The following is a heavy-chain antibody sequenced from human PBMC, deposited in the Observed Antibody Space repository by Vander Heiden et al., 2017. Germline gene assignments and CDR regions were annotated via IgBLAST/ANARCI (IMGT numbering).Heavy chain of an antibody. CDR1: GFTFSSYA. V-gene: IGHV3-30-3*01. Sequence: GFTFSSYAMHWVRQAPGKGLEWVAVISYDGSNKYYADSVKGRFTISRDNSKNTLYLQMNSLRAEDTAVYYCARDEGYWGQGTLVTVSS. CDR3: ARDEGY. CDR2: ISYDGSNK. J-gene: IGHJ4*02.